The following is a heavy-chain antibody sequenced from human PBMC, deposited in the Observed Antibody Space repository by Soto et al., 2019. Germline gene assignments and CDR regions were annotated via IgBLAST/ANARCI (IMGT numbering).Heavy chain of an antibody. CDR1: GFTFTRYS. J-gene: IGHJ4*02. CDR3: ARESEDLTSNFDY. Sequence: GGSLRLSCAASGFTFTRYSMNWVRQAPGKGLEWVSSISSTTHYIYYADSMRGRFTISRDNAKNAVYLEMNSLRAEDTAVYYCARESEDLTSNFDYWGQGTLV. CDR2: ISSTTHYI. V-gene: IGHV3-21*06.